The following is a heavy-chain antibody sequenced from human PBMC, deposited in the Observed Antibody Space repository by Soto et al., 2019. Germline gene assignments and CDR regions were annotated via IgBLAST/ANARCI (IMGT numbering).Heavy chain of an antibody. CDR3: AKNSAATIRVAYDY. Sequence: EVQLLVSGGGLAQPGGSLRISCAASGFSFRSYPMSWVRQAPGHGLECVSGIVASGGITYYADSVKGRFTISRDNSKNTLYLQMNSLRAEDTAVYYCAKNSAATIRVAYDYWGQGTLVTVSS. CDR2: IVASGGIT. D-gene: IGHD5-12*01. V-gene: IGHV3-23*01. CDR1: GFSFRSYP. J-gene: IGHJ4*02.